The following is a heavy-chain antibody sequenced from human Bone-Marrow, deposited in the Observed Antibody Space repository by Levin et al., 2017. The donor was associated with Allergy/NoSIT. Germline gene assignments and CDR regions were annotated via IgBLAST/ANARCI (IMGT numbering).Heavy chain of an antibody. CDR2: INPNNDGT. V-gene: IGHV1-2*02. CDR3: ARDRTASCYGCDGFDI. Sequence: ASVKVSCKASGYTFTDYYIHWVRQAPGQGLEWMGWINPNNDGTNYAQKFQGRVTMTRDTSISTAYMELSRLTSDDTAVYYCARDRTASCYGCDGFDIWGQGTLVTVSS. J-gene: IGHJ3*02. CDR1: GYTFTDYY. D-gene: IGHD2-2*01.